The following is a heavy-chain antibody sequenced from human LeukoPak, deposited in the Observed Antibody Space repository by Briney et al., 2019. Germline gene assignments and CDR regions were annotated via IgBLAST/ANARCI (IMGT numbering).Heavy chain of an antibody. Sequence: PGGSLRLSCVASGCTFRNYWMTWVRQAPGKGLEWVAHIKHDKSEKQYADSGKGRFTISRDNGERSLFLQMNSLRTEDTAVYYCARDPYENGGYGAFDMWGQGTIVSVSS. J-gene: IGHJ3*02. CDR2: IKHDKSEK. D-gene: IGHD3-22*01. V-gene: IGHV3-7*01. CDR3: ARDPYENGGYGAFDM. CDR1: GCTFRNYW.